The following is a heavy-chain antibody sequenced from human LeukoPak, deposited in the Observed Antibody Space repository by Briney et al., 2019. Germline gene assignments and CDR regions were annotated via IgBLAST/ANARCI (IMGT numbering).Heavy chain of an antibody. D-gene: IGHD2-15*01. CDR1: GFTFSSYA. CDR3: AKVPTKDHEFFSVGVDP. J-gene: IGHJ5*02. CDR2: ISGSGGST. Sequence: GGSLRLSCAASGFTFSSYAMSWVRQAPGKGLEWVSAISGSGGSTYYADSVKGRFTISRDNSKNTLYLQMNSLRAEDTAVYYSAKVPTKDHEFFSVGVDPWGHGTLVTGSS. V-gene: IGHV3-23*01.